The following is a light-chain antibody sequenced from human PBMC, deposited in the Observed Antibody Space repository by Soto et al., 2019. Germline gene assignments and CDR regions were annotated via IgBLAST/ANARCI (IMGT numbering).Light chain of an antibody. CDR2: DVS. V-gene: IGLV2-14*03. J-gene: IGLJ2*01. Sequence: QSVLTQPASVSGSPGQSFTISCSGTSGDVGSYNYVSWYQQHPGKASKDMIYDVSNRPSGVSNRFSGSNSFNSASQSISTLQVEDEADYYCSSFTSITTLIFGGVTKVTVL. CDR3: SSFTSITTLI. CDR1: SGDVGSYNY.